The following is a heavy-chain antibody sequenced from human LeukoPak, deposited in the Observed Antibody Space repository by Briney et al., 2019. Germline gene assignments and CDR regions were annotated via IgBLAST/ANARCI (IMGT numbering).Heavy chain of an antibody. CDR2: IYYSGST. Sequence: KTSETLSLTCTVSGGSISSYYWSWIRQPPGKGLEWIGCIYYSGSTDYNPSLKSRVTISVDTSKNQFSLKLSSVTAADTAVYYCARDARPPQGYCSSTSCLNWFDPWGQGTLVTVSS. CDR3: ARDARPPQGYCSSTSCLNWFDP. CDR1: GGSISSYY. D-gene: IGHD2-2*01. J-gene: IGHJ5*02. V-gene: IGHV4-59*01.